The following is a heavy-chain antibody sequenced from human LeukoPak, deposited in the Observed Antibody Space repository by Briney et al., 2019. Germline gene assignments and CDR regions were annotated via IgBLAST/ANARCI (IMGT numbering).Heavy chain of an antibody. Sequence: GESLKISCKGSGYSFTSYWIGWVRQMPGKGLEWMGIIYPGDSDTRYSPSFQGQVTISADKSISTAYLQWSSPKASDTAMYYCARHRYSSSWSSNYGMDVWGQGTTVTVSS. CDR3: ARHRYSSSWSSNYGMDV. CDR2: IYPGDSDT. D-gene: IGHD6-13*01. J-gene: IGHJ6*02. CDR1: GYSFTSYW. V-gene: IGHV5-51*01.